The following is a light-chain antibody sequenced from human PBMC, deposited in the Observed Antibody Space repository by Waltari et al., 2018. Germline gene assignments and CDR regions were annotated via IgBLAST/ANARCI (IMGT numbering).Light chain of an antibody. CDR2: GAS. J-gene: IGKJ2*01. CDR3: QQCNDRPYT. V-gene: IGKV3-15*01. Sequence: EIVMTQSPATLSLSPGERATLSCRASQSVGTELAWYQQKPGQPPRLLIYGASTRATEVPARFSGSGSATEFALTISSLQSEDFAVYYCQQCNDRPYTFGQGTNLEIK. CDR1: QSVGTE.